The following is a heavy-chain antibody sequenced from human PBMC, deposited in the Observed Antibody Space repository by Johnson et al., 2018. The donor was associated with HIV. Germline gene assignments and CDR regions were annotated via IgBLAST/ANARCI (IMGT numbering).Heavy chain of an antibody. CDR3: ARDSCGYSGFDI. CDR2: ISWNSGSI. J-gene: IGHJ3*02. CDR1: GFTFDDYA. V-gene: IGHV3-9*01. Sequence: VQLVESGGGLVQPGRSLRLSCAASGFTFDDYAMHWVRQAPGKGLEWVSGISWNSGSIGYADSVKGRFTISRDDSKNSLYLQMNSLKTEDTAVYYGARDSCGYSGFDIGGQGTMVTVSS. D-gene: IGHD3-22*01.